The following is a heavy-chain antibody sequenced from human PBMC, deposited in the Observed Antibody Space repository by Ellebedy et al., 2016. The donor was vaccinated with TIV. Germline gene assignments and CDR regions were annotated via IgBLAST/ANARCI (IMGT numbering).Heavy chain of an antibody. Sequence: PGGSLRLSCAASGITFSSYGMHWVRQAPGKGLEWVAVISYDGSNKFYADSVKGRFTISRDNSGSTLYLQMNSLRAEDTAVYYCARVEVGRSGPSNGMDVWGQGTTVTVSS. J-gene: IGHJ6*02. CDR1: GITFSSYG. V-gene: IGHV3-30*03. D-gene: IGHD6-19*01. CDR3: ARVEVGRSGPSNGMDV. CDR2: ISYDGSNK.